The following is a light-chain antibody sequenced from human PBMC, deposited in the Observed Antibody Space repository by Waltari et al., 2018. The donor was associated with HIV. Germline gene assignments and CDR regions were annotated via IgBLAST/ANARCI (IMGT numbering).Light chain of an antibody. CDR1: SSNIGSNT. J-gene: IGLJ2*01. V-gene: IGLV1-44*01. CDR3: ATWDDSLNGPV. CDR2: TST. Sequence: QSVLTQPPSASGTPGQRVTISCSGSSSNIGSNTVNWYQQLPGTAPKLLIYTSTQRPSGVPDRCSGSESGTSASRAISGLQSGDEADYYCATWDDSLNGPVFGGGTKLTVL.